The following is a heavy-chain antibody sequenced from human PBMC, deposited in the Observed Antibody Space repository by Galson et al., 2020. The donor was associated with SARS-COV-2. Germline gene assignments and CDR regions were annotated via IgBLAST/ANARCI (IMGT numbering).Heavy chain of an antibody. V-gene: IGHV4-61*03. CDR2: IYYSGPT. D-gene: IGHD2-2*01. J-gene: IGHJ2*01. CDR1: GGSDSGAYYY. CDR3: ARDRSAAVIDWYFDL. Sequence: ASETLSLTCTVSGGSDSGAYYYWSWIRQPPGKGLESIGYIYYSGPTSYHPSLKSRVTISVDTSKNHFSLNLRSVTAADTAVYYCARDRSAAVIDWYFDLWGRGTLVTVSS.